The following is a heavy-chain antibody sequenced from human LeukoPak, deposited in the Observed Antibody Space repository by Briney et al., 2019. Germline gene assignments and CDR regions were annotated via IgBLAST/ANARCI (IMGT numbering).Heavy chain of an antibody. J-gene: IGHJ4*02. CDR3: ARDFDN. Sequence: PSETLSLTCTVSGGSFSTYYWSWIRQPPGKGLEWIGYISYSGSPNYNPSLESRVTMSVDTSKNHFSLKLSSVTAADTAVYYCARDFDNWGQGTLVTVSS. V-gene: IGHV4-59*12. CDR1: GGSFSTYY. CDR2: ISYSGSP.